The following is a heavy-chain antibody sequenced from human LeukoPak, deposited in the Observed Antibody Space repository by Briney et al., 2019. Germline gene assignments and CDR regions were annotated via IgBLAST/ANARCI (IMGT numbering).Heavy chain of an antibody. CDR3: AKDVYSSGYYIFDF. V-gene: IGHV3-23*01. CDR2: ISGSGAGT. Sequence: PGGSLRLSCVASGFTFSKYAMSWVRQAPGKGLEWVSNISGSGAGTYYADSVKGRFTISRDNSKSTLYLQMSSLRAEDTAVYYCAKDVYSSGYYIFDFWGQGTLVTASS. CDR1: GFTFSKYA. J-gene: IGHJ4*02. D-gene: IGHD6-19*01.